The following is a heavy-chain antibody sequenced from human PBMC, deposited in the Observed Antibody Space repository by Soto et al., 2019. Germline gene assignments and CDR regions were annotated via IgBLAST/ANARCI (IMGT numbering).Heavy chain of an antibody. V-gene: IGHV4-61*05. D-gene: IGHD2-8*01. CDR2: IYYSGST. CDR3: ARFGGRVYAIRAHGLDY. J-gene: IGHJ4*02. CDR1: GGSISTSSYY. Sequence: PSETLSLTCTVSGGSISTSSYYWGWIRQPPGKGLEWIGYIYYSGSTNYNPSLKSRVTISVDTSKNQFSLKLSTVTAADTAVYNCARFGGRVYAIRAHGLDYWGQGTLVTVSS.